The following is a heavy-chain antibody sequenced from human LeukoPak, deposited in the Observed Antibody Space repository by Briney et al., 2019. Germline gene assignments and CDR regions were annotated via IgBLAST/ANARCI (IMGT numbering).Heavy chain of an antibody. CDR1: GGSISSYY. V-gene: IGHV4-59*08. D-gene: IGHD2-15*01. J-gene: IGHJ5*02. Sequence: PSETLSLTCTVSGGSISSYYWSWIRQPPGKGLEWIGYIYYSGSTNYNPSLKSRVTISVDTSKNQFSLKLSSVTAADTAVYYCARAPHIVVVVAATWYNWFDPWGQGTLVTVSS. CDR3: ARAPHIVVVVAATWYNWFDP. CDR2: IYYSGST.